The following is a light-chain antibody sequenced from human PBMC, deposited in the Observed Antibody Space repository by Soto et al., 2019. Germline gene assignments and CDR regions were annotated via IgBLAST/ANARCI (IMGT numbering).Light chain of an antibody. CDR3: QTWGTGFWV. J-gene: IGLJ3*02. Sequence: QPVLTQSPSASXSXXXXXKLTCTLSSGHSSYAIAWHQQQPEKGPRYLMKLNSDGSHSKGDGIPDRFSGSSSGAERYLTISSLQSEDEADYYCQTWGTGFWVFGGGTKLTVL. CDR1: SGHSSYA. CDR2: LNSDGSH. V-gene: IGLV4-69*01.